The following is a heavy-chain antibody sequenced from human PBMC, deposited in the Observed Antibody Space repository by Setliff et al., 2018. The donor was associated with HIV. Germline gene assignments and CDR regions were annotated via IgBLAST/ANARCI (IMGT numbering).Heavy chain of an antibody. Sequence: GGSLRLSCAVSGFTFSGSAMHWVRQASGKGLEWVGRIRSKANSYATEYAASVKGRFTISRDNAKNSLSLQMNSLRAEDTAVYYCLRERNFWSRSPGWGQGTLVTVSS. J-gene: IGHJ4*02. CDR3: LRERNFWSRSPG. CDR2: IRSKANSYAT. CDR1: GFTFSGSA. V-gene: IGHV3-73*01. D-gene: IGHD3-3*01.